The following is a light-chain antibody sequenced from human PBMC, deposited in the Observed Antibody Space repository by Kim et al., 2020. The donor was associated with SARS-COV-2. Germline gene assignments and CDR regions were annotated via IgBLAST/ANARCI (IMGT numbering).Light chain of an antibody. CDR2: GAS. CDR3: QQYKNWPYT. V-gene: IGKV3-15*01. CDR1: QSVGSN. Sequence: EIVMTQSPATLSVSPGERATLSCRASQSVGSNLAWYQQKPGQAPRLLISGASTRATGIPARFSGSGSETEFTVTISSMRSEDFAVYYCQQYKNWPYTFGQGTKLEI. J-gene: IGKJ2*01.